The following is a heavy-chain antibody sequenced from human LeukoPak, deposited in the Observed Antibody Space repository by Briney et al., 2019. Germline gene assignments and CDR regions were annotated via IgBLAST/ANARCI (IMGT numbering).Heavy chain of an antibody. CDR1: GFTFSSYA. V-gene: IGHV3-23*01. J-gene: IGHJ6*03. CDR2: ISASGGST. CDR3: AKAYSSSDYYYMDV. Sequence: GGSLRLSCAASGFTFSSYAMSWVRQAPGKGLEWVSAISASGGSTYYADSMKGRFTISRDNSKNTLYLQMNSLRAEDTAVYYCAKAYSSSDYYYMDVWGKETTVTVSS. D-gene: IGHD6-6*01.